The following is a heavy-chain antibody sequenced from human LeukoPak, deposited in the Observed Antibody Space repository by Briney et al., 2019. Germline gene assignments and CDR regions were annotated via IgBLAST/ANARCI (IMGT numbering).Heavy chain of an antibody. Sequence: SETLSLTCAVSGGSISSSNWWSWVRQPPGKGLEWIGEIYHSGSTNYNPSLKSRVTISKDTSKNQFSLNLSSVTAADTAVYYCVREHVLGDFDFWGQGTLVTVSS. V-gene: IGHV4-4*02. D-gene: IGHD3-16*01. J-gene: IGHJ4*02. CDR3: VREHVLGDFDF. CDR1: GGSISSSNW. CDR2: IYHSGST.